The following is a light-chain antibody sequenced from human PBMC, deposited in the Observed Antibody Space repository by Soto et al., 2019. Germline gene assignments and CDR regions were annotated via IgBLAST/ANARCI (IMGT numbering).Light chain of an antibody. Sequence: QSALTQPPSASGSPGQSVTISCTGTSSDVGCYNYISWYQQHPGKAPKLMIYDVSKRPSGVPDRFSGSKSGNTASLTVSGLQAEDEADYYCSSYAGSNNVVFGGGTKVTVL. V-gene: IGLV2-8*01. CDR2: DVS. CDR1: SSDVGCYNY. J-gene: IGLJ2*01. CDR3: SSYAGSNNVV.